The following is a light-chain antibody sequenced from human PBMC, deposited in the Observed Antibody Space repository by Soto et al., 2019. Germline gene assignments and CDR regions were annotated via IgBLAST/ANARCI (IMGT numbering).Light chain of an antibody. CDR1: QSVSSN. CDR3: QQYNKWPLT. CDR2: GTS. V-gene: IGKV3-15*01. Sequence: IVMTQSPATLSESPGERATLSCRASQSVSSNLAWYQQKRGQAPRLLIYGTSTGATGIPARFSGSGSGTEFTLTISSLKSEDFAVYYCQQYNKWPLTFGGGTKVEIK. J-gene: IGKJ4*01.